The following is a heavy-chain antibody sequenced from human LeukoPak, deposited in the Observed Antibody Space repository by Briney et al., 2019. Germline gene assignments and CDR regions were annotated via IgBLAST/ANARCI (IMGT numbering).Heavy chain of an antibody. Sequence: PGGSLRLSCAASGFTFSSYWMHWVRQAPGKGLVWVSRINSDGSSASYADSVKGRFTISRDNAKNTLYLQMNSLRAEDTAVYYCARSYYDILTGYYGWYYYYYMDVWGKGTTVTVSS. CDR3: ARSYYDILTGYYGWYYYYYMDV. V-gene: IGHV3-74*01. J-gene: IGHJ6*03. CDR2: INSDGSSA. CDR1: GFTFSSYW. D-gene: IGHD3-9*01.